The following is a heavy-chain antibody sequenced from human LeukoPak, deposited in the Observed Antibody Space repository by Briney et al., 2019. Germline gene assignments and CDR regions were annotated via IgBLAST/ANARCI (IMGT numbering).Heavy chain of an antibody. CDR3: ARLIPPGWFDP. V-gene: IGHV4-39*01. Sequence: PSETLSLTCSVSGGSISSSSYYWAWIRQPLGKGLEWIANIYYSGSTYFNPSLKSRVTISKDTSKNQFSLKLTSVTAADTAVYYCARLIPPGWFDPWGQGTLVTVSS. CDR1: GGSISSSSYY. CDR2: IYYSGST. J-gene: IGHJ5*02.